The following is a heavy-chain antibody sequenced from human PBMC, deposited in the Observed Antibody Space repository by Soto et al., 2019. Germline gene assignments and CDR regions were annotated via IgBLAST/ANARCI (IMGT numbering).Heavy chain of an antibody. CDR2: IIPIFGTA. CDR3: ARAYSYGYGHDDAFDI. V-gene: IGHV1-69*13. Sequence: SVKVSCKASGGTFSSYAMSWVRQAPGQGLEWMGGIIPIFGTANYAQKFQGRVTIPADESTSTAYMELSSLRSEDTAVYYCARAYSYGYGHDDAFDIWGQGTMVTVSS. D-gene: IGHD5-18*01. J-gene: IGHJ3*02. CDR1: GGTFSSYA.